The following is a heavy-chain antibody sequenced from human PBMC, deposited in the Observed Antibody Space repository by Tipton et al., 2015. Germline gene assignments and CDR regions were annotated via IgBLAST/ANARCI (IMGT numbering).Heavy chain of an antibody. Sequence: SLRLSCAASGFTFDDYAMHWVRQAPGKGLEWVSGISWDSDNIGYADSVKGRFTISRDNAKNSLYLQMNSLRAEDTAVYYCARDVAGATEWGQGTLVTVSS. CDR1: GFTFDDYA. CDR2: ISWDSDNI. CDR3: ARDVAGATE. V-gene: IGHV3-9*01. J-gene: IGHJ4*02.